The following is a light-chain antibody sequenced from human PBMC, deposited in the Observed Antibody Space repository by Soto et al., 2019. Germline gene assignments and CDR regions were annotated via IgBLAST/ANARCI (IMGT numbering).Light chain of an antibody. V-gene: IGKV1-39*01. Sequence: DIQMTQSPSSLSASVGDRVTITCRASQSISNYLNWYQQKPGQAPKLLIYATSNLQRGVPSRFSGSGSGTDFTITISSLQPEDFATYYYQQNYSTPPYTFGQGTNLEI. CDR1: QSISNY. J-gene: IGKJ2*01. CDR3: QQNYSTPPYT. CDR2: ATS.